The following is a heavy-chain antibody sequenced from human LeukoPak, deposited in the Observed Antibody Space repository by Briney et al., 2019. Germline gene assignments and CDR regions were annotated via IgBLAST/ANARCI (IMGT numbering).Heavy chain of an antibody. J-gene: IGHJ6*02. CDR1: GFTLSSYG. CDR3: ARDGSGSYYNGDYYYGMDV. CDR2: IWYDGSNK. Sequence: TGGSLRLSCAASGFTLSSYGMHWVRQAPGKGLEWVAVIWYDGSNKYYADSVKGRFTISRDNSKNTLYLQMNSLRAEDTAVYYCARDGSGSYYNGDYYYGMDVWGQGTTVTVSS. V-gene: IGHV3-33*01. D-gene: IGHD3-10*01.